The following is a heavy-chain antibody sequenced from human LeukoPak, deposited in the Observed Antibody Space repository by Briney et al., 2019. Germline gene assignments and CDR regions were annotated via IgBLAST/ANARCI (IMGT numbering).Heavy chain of an antibody. CDR2: ISSSGST. J-gene: IGHJ6*03. D-gene: IGHD1-1*01. CDR3: ARHWTNYYYYYMDV. V-gene: IGHV4-61*02. Sequence: PSETLSLTCTVSGDSISSGDYYWSWIRQPAGKGLEWIGRISSSGSTNYNPSLKSRVTMSVDTSKNQFSLKLSSVTAADTAVYYCARHWTNYYYYYMDVWGKGTTVTISS. CDR1: GDSISSGDYY.